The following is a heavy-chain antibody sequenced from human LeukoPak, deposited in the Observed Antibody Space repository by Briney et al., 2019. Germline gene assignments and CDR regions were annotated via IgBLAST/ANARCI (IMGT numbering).Heavy chain of an antibody. V-gene: IGHV4-30-4*01. CDR2: IYYSGST. Sequence: SETLSLTCTVSGVSISSYYWSWIRQPPGKGLEWIGYIYYSGSTYYNPSLKSRVTISVDTSKNQFSLKLSSVTAADTAVYYCARIVVPAAIDYYYYYGMDVWGQGTTVTVSS. CDR3: ARIVVPAAIDYYYYYGMDV. CDR1: GVSISSYY. D-gene: IGHD2-2*01. J-gene: IGHJ6*02.